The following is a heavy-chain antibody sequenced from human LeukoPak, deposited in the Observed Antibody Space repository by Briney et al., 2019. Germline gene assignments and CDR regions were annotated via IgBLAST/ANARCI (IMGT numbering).Heavy chain of an antibody. CDR2: ISYDGSNK. D-gene: IGHD1-26*01. V-gene: IGHV3-30*03. CDR3: ARDPPLALWELHNYFDY. Sequence: GGSLRLSCAASGFTFSSYSMNWVRQAPGKGLEWVAVISYDGSNKYYADSVKGRFTISRDNSKNTLYLQMNSLRAEDTAVYYCARDPPLALWELHNYFDYWGQGTLVTVSS. CDR1: GFTFSSYS. J-gene: IGHJ4*02.